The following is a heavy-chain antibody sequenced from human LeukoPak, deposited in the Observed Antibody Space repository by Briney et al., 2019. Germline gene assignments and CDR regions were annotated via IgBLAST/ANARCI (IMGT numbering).Heavy chain of an antibody. V-gene: IGHV3-23*01. CDR3: AKRISGWYHIDY. CDR2: ISGSGAYT. Sequence: GGSLRLSCAASGFTFSSYAMSWVRQAPGKGLEWVSTISGSGAYTYYADSVKGRFTISRDSSKNTLYLQMNSLRAEDTAVYYCAKRISGWYHIDYWGQGTLVTVSS. J-gene: IGHJ4*02. D-gene: IGHD6-19*01. CDR1: GFTFSSYA.